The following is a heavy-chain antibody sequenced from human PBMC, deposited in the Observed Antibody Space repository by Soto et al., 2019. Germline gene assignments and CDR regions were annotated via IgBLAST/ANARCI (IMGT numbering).Heavy chain of an antibody. J-gene: IGHJ3*02. D-gene: IGHD1-20*01. Sequence: DVQLVESGGGLVKPGGSLRLSCAASGFNFITFSMNWVRQAPGKGLEWVSSLSASSSSIYYAESVKGRFTVSRDNAKNSLYLQMNSLTAEDTALYYCVRDAYNRDAFDIWGQGTTVTVSS. CDR3: VRDAYNRDAFDI. CDR1: GFNFITFS. V-gene: IGHV3-21*01. CDR2: LSASSSSI.